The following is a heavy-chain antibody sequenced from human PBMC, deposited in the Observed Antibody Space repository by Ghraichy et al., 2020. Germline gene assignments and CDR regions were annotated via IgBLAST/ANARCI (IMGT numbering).Heavy chain of an antibody. V-gene: IGHV4-61*02. CDR2: IYKSGST. J-gene: IGHJ4*02. Sequence: SETLSLTCTVSGGSISSGSYYWSWVRQPAAKGLEWIGRIYKSGSTNYNPSLKSRVTMSVDTSKNQFSLKLTSVTAADTAVYYCARVRAEATTEFDYWGQGTLVTVSS. D-gene: IGHD6-25*01. CDR1: GGSISSGSYY. CDR3: ARVRAEATTEFDY.